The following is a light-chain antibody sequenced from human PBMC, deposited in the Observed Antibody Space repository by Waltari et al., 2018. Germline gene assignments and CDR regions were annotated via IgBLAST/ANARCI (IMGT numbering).Light chain of an antibody. CDR2: AAS. J-gene: IGKJ5*01. Sequence: DIQMTQSPFSLSASVGDRVTITCRASQGISNSLAWYQQKPGKAPKLLLYAASRLESGVPSRFSVSGSGTDYTLTISSLQPEDFATYYCQQYYSTPVTFGQGTRLEIK. CDR1: QGISNS. V-gene: IGKV1-NL1*01. CDR3: QQYYSTPVT.